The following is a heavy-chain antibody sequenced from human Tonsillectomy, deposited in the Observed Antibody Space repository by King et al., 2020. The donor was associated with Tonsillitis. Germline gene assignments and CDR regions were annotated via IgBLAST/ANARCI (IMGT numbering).Heavy chain of an antibody. Sequence: VQLVESGGGFIQPGGSLRLSCAASRFTFSTYAMSWVRQAPGKGLEWVSAISGSGDWKYYADSVKGRITISRDNSRNTLYLQMNSLRAEDTAVYYGAEEISIVGVVNGDCFDPWGQGTLVTVSS. J-gene: IGHJ5*02. D-gene: IGHD3-3*02. CDR2: ISGSGDWK. CDR1: RFTFSTYA. V-gene: IGHV3-23*04. CDR3: AEEISIVGVVNGDCFDP.